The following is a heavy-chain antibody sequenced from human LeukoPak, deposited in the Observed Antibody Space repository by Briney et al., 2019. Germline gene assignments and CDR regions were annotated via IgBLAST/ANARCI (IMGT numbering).Heavy chain of an antibody. CDR3: ARGDTGVVTAIPTGAFDI. V-gene: IGHV4-34*01. CDR2: INHSGST. J-gene: IGHJ3*02. D-gene: IGHD2-21*02. CDR1: GGSFSGYY. Sequence: PSETLSLTCAVYGGSFSGYYWSWIRQPPGKGLEWIGEINHSGSTNYNPSLKSRVTISVDTSKNQFSLKLSSVTAADTAVYYCARGDTGVVTAIPTGAFDIWGQGTMVTVSS.